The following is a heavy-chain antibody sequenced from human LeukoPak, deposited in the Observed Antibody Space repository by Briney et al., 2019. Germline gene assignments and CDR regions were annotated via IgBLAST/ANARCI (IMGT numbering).Heavy chain of an antibody. V-gene: IGHV4-39*01. D-gene: IGHD1-26*01. CDR2: NYYSGST. Sequence: SETLSLTCTVSGGSISSSSYYWGCIRQPPGKGREWIGSNYYSGSTYYSPSMKSRVTISVDTSMNQFSLKLSSVTAADTAVNYCARYYSGSYFGTLSFDFWGQGTLVTVSS. CDR1: GGSISSSSYY. J-gene: IGHJ4*02. CDR3: ARYYSGSYFGTLSFDF.